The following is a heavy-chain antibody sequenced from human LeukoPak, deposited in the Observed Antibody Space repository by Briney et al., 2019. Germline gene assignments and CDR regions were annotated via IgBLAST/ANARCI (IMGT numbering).Heavy chain of an antibody. CDR1: GGSISSYY. CDR2: IYYSGST. CDR3: ARDSGSYWGHYYYYGMDV. Sequence: SETLSLTCTVSGGSISSYYWSWIRQPPGKGLEWIGYIYYSGSTNYNPSLKSRVTISVDTSKNQFSLKLSSVTAADTAVYYCARDSGSYWGHYYYYGMDVWGQGTTVTVSS. J-gene: IGHJ6*02. V-gene: IGHV4-59*01. D-gene: IGHD1-26*01.